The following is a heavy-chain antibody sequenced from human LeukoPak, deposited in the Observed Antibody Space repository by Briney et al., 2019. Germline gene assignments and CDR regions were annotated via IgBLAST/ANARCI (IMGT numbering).Heavy chain of an antibody. CDR2: IYTSGST. CDR1: GGSISSGSYY. D-gene: IGHD3-3*01. J-gene: IGHJ5*02. V-gene: IGHV4-61*02. Sequence: TLSLTCTVSGGSISSGSYYWSWIRQPAGKGLEWIGRIYTSGSTNYNPSLKSRVTISVDTSKNQFSLKLSSVTAADTAVYYCARERRNDFWSGYGNNNWFDPWGQGTLVTVSS. CDR3: ARERRNDFWSGYGNNNWFDP.